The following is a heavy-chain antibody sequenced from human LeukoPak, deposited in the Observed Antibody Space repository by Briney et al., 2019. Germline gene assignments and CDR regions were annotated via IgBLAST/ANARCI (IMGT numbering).Heavy chain of an antibody. CDR3: VKDLLSSSY. CDR1: GFTFRDYT. Sequence: GGSLRLSCAASGFTFRDYTMNWVRQAPGKGLEWVSAISKSGTYIKYADSVKGRFTVSRDNSKNTLYLQMSSLRAEDTAVYYCVKDLLSSSYWGQGTLVTVSS. J-gene: IGHJ4*02. CDR2: ISKSGTYI. D-gene: IGHD6-6*01. V-gene: IGHV3-21*01.